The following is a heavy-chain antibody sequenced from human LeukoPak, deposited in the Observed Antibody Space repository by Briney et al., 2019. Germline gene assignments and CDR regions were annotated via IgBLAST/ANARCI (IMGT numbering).Heavy chain of an antibody. V-gene: IGHV3-30*02. CDR3: AKAGTQQWLLYVGVS. CDR1: GFTFSSYG. Sequence: GGSLRLSCAASGFTFSSYGMHWVRQAPGKGLEWVAFIRYDGSNKYYADSVKGRFTISRDNSKNTLYLQMNSLRAEDTAVYYCAKAGTQQWLLYVGVSWGQGTLVTVSS. J-gene: IGHJ5*02. D-gene: IGHD6-19*01. CDR2: IRYDGSNK.